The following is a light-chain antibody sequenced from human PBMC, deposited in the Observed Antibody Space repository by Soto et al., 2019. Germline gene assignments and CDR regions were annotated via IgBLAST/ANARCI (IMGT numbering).Light chain of an antibody. CDR1: QSISIF. Sequence: DIQMTQSPSSLSATVGDRVTITCRASQSISIFLNWYQQRPGRAPKLLIYAASTLESGVPSRFSGSGSGTDFTLTINSLQPEDFATFFCQQSHSAPPTFGGGNKVEI. J-gene: IGKJ4*01. V-gene: IGKV1-39*01. CDR3: QQSHSAPPT. CDR2: AAS.